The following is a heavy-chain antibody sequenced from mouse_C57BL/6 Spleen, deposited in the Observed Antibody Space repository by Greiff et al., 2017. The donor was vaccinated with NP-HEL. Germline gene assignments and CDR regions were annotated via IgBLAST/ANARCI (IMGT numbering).Heavy chain of an antibody. Sequence: QVQLKQSGPGLVQPSQSLSITCTVSGFSLTSYGVHWVRQPPGKGLEWLGVIWSGGSTDYNAAFISRLSISKDNSKSQVFFKMNSLQADDTAIYYCAKKRGRDYYAMDYWGQGTSVTVSS. D-gene: IGHD3-3*01. CDR3: AKKRGRDYYAMDY. CDR1: GFSLTSYG. CDR2: IWSGGST. V-gene: IGHV2-4*01. J-gene: IGHJ4*01.